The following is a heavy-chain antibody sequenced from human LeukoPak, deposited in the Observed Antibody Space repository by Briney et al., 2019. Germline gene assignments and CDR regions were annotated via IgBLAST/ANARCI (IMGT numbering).Heavy chain of an antibody. V-gene: IGHV3-7*01. J-gene: IGHJ4*02. CDR2: IKEDGSEK. D-gene: IGHD6-13*01. Sequence: PGGSLRLSCAASGFTFSNYWMSWVRQAPGKGLEWVANIKEDGSEKYYVDSVKGRFTISRDNARNSPYLQMNSLRAEDTAVYYCASGRQLGYWGQGTLVTVSS. CDR3: ASGRQLGY. CDR1: GFTFSNYW.